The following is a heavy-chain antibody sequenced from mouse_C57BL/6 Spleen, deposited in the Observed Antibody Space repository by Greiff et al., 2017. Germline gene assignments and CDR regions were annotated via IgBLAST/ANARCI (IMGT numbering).Heavy chain of an antibody. CDR1: GYTFTSYW. D-gene: IGHD1-1*01. Sequence: QVQLQQPGAELVKPGASVKLSCKASGYTFTSYWMQWVKQRPGQGLEWIGEIDPSGSYTNYNQKFKGKATLTVDTSSSTAYMQLSSLTSEDSAVYYCARFITTVVDAMDYWGQGTSVTVSS. CDR2: IDPSGSYT. V-gene: IGHV1-50*01. J-gene: IGHJ4*01. CDR3: ARFITTVVDAMDY.